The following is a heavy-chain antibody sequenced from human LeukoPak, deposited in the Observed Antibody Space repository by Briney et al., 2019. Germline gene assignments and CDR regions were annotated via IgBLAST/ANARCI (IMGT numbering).Heavy chain of an antibody. D-gene: IGHD2-15*01. CDR3: ATDCSGNRCYSL. J-gene: IGHJ4*02. Sequence: PGGSLRLSCAVSGFTFNDYAMNWARQAPGKGLEWVSFISGDGGSTYYADSVKGRFTTSRDNSRNSLYLQMNSLRLGDTALYYCATDCSGNRCYSLWGQGTLVTVSS. CDR2: ISGDGGST. CDR1: GFTFNDYA. V-gene: IGHV3-43*02.